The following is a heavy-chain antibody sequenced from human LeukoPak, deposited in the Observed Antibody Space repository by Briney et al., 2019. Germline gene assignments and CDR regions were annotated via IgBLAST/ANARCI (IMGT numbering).Heavy chain of an antibody. CDR2: IYYSGST. D-gene: IGHD6-19*01. CDR3: ARYSSGWYDTPYYFDY. J-gene: IGHJ4*02. CDR1: GGSMSSYY. V-gene: IGHV4-59*08. Sequence: SETLSLTCTVSGGSMSSYYWSWIRQPPGKGLEWIGYIYYSGSTNYNPSLKSRVTISVDTSKNQFSLKLSSVTAADTAVYYCARYSSGWYDTPYYFDYWGQGTLVTVSS.